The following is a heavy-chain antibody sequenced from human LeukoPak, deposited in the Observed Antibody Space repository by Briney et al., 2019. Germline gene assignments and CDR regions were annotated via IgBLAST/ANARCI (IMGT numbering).Heavy chain of an antibody. D-gene: IGHD2-15*01. CDR3: ARDSFPYCSGGSCWNY. CDR2: ITPIFGTA. CDR1: GGTFSSYA. J-gene: IGHJ4*02. Sequence: GASVKVSCKASGGTFSSYAISWVRQAPGQGLEWMGGITPIFGTANYAQKFQGRVTITADESTSTAYMELSSLRSEDTVVYYCARDSFPYCSGGSCWNYWGQGTLVTVSS. V-gene: IGHV1-69*13.